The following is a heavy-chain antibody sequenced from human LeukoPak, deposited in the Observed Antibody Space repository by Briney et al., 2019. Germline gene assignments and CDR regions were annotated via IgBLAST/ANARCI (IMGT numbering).Heavy chain of an antibody. CDR1: GGSISSSSYY. Sequence: PSETLSLTCTVSGGSISSSSYYWGWVRQAPGKGLEWVANIKQDGSEKYYVDSVKGRFTISRDNAKNSLYLQMNSLRAEDTAVYYCARAAYYDSSGYYQYYYYYYYMDVWGKGTTVTVSS. V-gene: IGHV3-7*01. J-gene: IGHJ6*03. D-gene: IGHD3-22*01. CDR2: IKQDGSEK. CDR3: ARAAYYDSSGYYQYYYYYYYMDV.